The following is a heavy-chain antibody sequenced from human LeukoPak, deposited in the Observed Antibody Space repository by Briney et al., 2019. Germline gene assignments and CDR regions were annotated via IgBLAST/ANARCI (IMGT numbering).Heavy chain of an antibody. CDR3: ARGKVYYYDSSGSPRTYYFDY. D-gene: IGHD3-22*01. J-gene: IGHJ4*02. Sequence: PSETLSLTCAVYGGSFSAYYWSWIRQPLGKGLEWIGEINHSGSTNYNPSLKSRVTISVDTSKNQFSLKLSSVTAADTAVYYCARGKVYYYDSSGSPRTYYFDYWGQGTLVTVSS. CDR2: INHSGST. V-gene: IGHV4-34*01. CDR1: GGSFSAYY.